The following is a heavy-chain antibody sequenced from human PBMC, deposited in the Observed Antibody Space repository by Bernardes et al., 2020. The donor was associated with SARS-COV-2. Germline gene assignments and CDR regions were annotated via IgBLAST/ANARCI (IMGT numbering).Heavy chain of an antibody. CDR3: ARGSPDYGDWEVFNNWFDP. D-gene: IGHD4-17*01. CDR2: INPSGGST. V-gene: IGHV1-46*03. CDR1: GYTFTSYY. J-gene: IGHJ5*02. Sequence: ASVKVSCKASGYTFTSYYMHWVRQAPGQGLEWMGIINPSGGSTSYAQKFQGRVTMTRDTSTSTVYMELSSLRSEDTAVYYCARGSPDYGDWEVFNNWFDPWGQGTLVTVSS.